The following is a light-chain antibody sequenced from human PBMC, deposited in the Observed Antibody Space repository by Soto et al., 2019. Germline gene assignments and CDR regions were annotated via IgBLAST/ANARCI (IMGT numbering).Light chain of an antibody. CDR2: AAS. CDR1: QGISSY. CDR3: QQLNSYTSLT. V-gene: IGKV1-9*01. J-gene: IGKJ4*01. Sequence: DIQLTQSPSFLSASVGDRVTITCRASQGISSYLAWYQQKPGKAPKLLIYAASTLQSGVPSRFSGSGSGTEFTLTISSMQPEDFATSSCQQLNSYTSLTFGGGTKVEIK.